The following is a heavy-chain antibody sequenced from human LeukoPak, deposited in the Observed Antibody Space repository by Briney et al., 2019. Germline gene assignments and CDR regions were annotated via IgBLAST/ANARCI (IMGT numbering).Heavy chain of an antibody. J-gene: IGHJ4*02. Sequence: SQTLSLTCAVSGGSISSGGYSWSWIRQPPGKGLEWIGYIYHSGSTYYNPSLKSRVTISVDRSKNQFSLKLSSVTAADTAVYYCARGGDGTRIDYWGQGTLVTVSS. CDR3: ARGGDGTRIDY. CDR2: IYHSGST. V-gene: IGHV4-30-2*01. D-gene: IGHD5-24*01. CDR1: GGSISSGGYS.